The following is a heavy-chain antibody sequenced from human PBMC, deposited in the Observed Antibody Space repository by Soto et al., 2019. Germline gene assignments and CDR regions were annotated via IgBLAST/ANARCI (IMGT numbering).Heavy chain of an antibody. V-gene: IGHV1-18*01. CDR3: ARDFIGDSYRRPIGGFDY. D-gene: IGHD2-21*02. Sequence: RASVKVSCKASGYTFTSYGISWVRQAPGQGLEWMGWINAYNGNTNNAQKLQGRVTMTTDTSTSTAYMELRSLRSDDTAVYYCARDFIGDSYRRPIGGFDYWGQGTRVTVSS. CDR2: INAYNGNT. CDR1: GYTFTSYG. J-gene: IGHJ4*02.